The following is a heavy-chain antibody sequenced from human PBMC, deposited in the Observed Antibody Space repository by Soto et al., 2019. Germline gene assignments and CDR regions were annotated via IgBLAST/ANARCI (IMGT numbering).Heavy chain of an antibody. CDR3: AHSAFTDFWSGYEQDFKTLGVHGWFDP. D-gene: IGHD3-3*01. CDR1: GFSLSTSGVG. Sequence: SGPTLVKPTQTLTLTCTFSGFSLSTSGVGVGWIRQPPGKALEWLALIYWDDDKRYSPSLKRRLTITKDTSKNQVVLKMAHLDPVDTATYYGAHSAFTDFWSGYEQDFKTLGVHGWFDPWGQGTLVTVSS. J-gene: IGHJ5*02. V-gene: IGHV2-5*02. CDR2: IYWDDDK.